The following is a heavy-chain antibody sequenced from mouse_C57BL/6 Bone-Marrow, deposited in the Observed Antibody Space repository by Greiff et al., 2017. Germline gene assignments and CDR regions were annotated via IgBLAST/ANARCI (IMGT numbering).Heavy chain of an antibody. D-gene: IGHD2-4*01. CDR1: GYIFTEYT. CDR3: ARYERYYDYEGYFDY. V-gene: IGHV1-62-2*01. CDR2: FYPGSGSI. J-gene: IGHJ2*01. Sequence: QVQLQQSGAELVKPGASVKLSCKASGYIFTEYTIHWVKQRSGQGLEWIGWFYPGSGSIKYNERFKDKATLTADKSSNTVYMELSRLTSEDSAVYFCARYERYYDYEGYFDYWGQGTTLTVSS.